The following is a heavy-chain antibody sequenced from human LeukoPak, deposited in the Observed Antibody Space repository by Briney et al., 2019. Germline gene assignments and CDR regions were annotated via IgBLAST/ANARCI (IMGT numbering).Heavy chain of an antibody. D-gene: IGHD3-22*01. CDR3: AKDTNYDSINWFDP. CDR1: GFTFDDYA. J-gene: IGHJ5*02. Sequence: PGGSLRLSCAASGFTFDDYAMHWVRQAPGKGLEWVSLISGDGGGTYYADSVKGRFTISRDNSKNSLYLQMNSLGTEDTALYYCAKDTNYDSINWFDPWGQGTLVTVSS. V-gene: IGHV3-43*02. CDR2: ISGDGGGT.